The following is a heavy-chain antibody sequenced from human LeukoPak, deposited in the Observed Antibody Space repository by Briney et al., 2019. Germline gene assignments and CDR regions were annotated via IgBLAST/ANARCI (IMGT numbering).Heavy chain of an antibody. Sequence: SGPTLVKPTQPLTLTCTFSGFSLSTSGVGVGWIRQPPGKALEWLALIYWDDDKRYSPSLKSRLTITKDTSKNQVVLTMTNMDPVDTATYYCAHSIYYDSSVPFDYWGQGTLVTVSS. CDR1: GFSLSTSGVG. CDR3: AHSIYYDSSVPFDY. J-gene: IGHJ4*02. CDR2: IYWDDDK. D-gene: IGHD3-22*01. V-gene: IGHV2-5*02.